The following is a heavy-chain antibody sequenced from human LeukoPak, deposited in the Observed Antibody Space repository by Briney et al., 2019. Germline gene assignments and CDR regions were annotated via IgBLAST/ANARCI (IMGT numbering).Heavy chain of an antibody. Sequence: GASVKVSCKASGYTFTGYYMHWVRQAPGQGLEWMGWINPNSGGTNYAQKFQGRVTMTRDTSISTAYMELNSPRSDDTAVYYCARGLGFIVVVTSSPDAFDIWGQGTMVTVSS. CDR1: GYTFTGYY. V-gene: IGHV1-2*02. CDR2: INPNSGGT. J-gene: IGHJ3*02. CDR3: ARGLGFIVVVTSSPDAFDI. D-gene: IGHD2-21*02.